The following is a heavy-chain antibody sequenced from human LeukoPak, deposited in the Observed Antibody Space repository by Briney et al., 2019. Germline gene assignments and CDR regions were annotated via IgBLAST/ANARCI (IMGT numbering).Heavy chain of an antibody. CDR3: AKDDAWLRYQY. D-gene: IGHD3-9*01. J-gene: IGHJ4*02. CDR2: ISGSGGST. Sequence: GGTLRLSCAASGFTFSSYGMSWVRQAPGKGLEWVSIISGSGGSTYYADSVKGRFTISRDNSKNTLYLQMNSLRAEDTAVYYCAKDDAWLRYQYWGQGTLVTVSS. CDR1: GFTFSSYG. V-gene: IGHV3-23*01.